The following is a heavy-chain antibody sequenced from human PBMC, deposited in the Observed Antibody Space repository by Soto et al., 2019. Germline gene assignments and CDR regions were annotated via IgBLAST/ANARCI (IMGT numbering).Heavy chain of an antibody. D-gene: IGHD3-22*01. V-gene: IGHV1-24*01. CDR1: GYTLTELS. J-gene: IGHJ3*02. Sequence: GASVKVSCKVSGYTLTELSMHWVRQAPGKGLEWMGGFDPEDGETIYAQKFQGRVTMTEDTSTDTAYMELSSLRSEDTAVYYCAANYYDSSGYQRGGAFDIWGQGTMVTVSS. CDR2: FDPEDGET. CDR3: AANYYDSSGYQRGGAFDI.